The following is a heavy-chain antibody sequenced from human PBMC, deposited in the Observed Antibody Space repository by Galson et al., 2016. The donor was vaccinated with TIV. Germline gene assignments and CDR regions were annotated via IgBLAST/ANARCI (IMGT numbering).Heavy chain of an antibody. V-gene: IGHV1-18*01. D-gene: IGHD3-10*01. CDR2: ISAYTGNT. CDR1: GYTFRTYG. CDR3: ARSLVQGVVSQYHGMDA. Sequence: SVKVSCKASGYTFRTYGISWVRQAPGQGLEWMGWISAYTGNTNYAQKVQGRLTMTTDSSTSTAYMELRSLKSDDTAVYYCARSLVQGVVSQYHGMDAWGQGTTVTVSS. J-gene: IGHJ6*02.